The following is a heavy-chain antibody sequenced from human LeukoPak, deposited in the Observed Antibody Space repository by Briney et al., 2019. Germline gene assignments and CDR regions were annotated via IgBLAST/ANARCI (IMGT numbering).Heavy chain of an antibody. CDR3: ARDWYGDQGVFDY. CDR2: IYYSGST. J-gene: IGHJ4*02. Sequence: PSETLSLTCTVSGGSISSYYWGWIRQPPGKGLEWIGSIYYSGSTYYNPSLKSRVTISVDTSKNQFSLKLSSVTAADTAVYYCARDWYGDQGVFDYWGQGTLVTVSS. V-gene: IGHV4-39*07. D-gene: IGHD4-17*01. CDR1: GGSISSYY.